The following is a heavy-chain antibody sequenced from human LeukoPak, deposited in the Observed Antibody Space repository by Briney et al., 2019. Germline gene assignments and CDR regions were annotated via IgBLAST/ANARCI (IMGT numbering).Heavy chain of an antibody. J-gene: IGHJ5*02. D-gene: IGHD2-21*01. Sequence: GGSLRLSCAASGFTFSSYSMNWVRQAPGKGLEWVSSISSSSSYIYYADSVKGRFTISRDNAKNSLYLQMNSLRAEDTAVYYCARAWGGGCLLLSPRFDPWCQGTLVTVSS. CDR3: ARAWGGGCLLLSPRFDP. CDR2: ISSSSSYI. V-gene: IGHV3-21*01. CDR1: GFTFSSYS.